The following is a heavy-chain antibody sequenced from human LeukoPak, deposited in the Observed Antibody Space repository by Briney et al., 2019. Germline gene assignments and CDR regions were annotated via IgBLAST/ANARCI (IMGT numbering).Heavy chain of an antibody. D-gene: IGHD2-15*01. CDR1: GFTFSSYG. V-gene: IGHV3-33*01. Sequence: GSLRLSCAASGFTFSSYGMHWVRQAPGKGLEWVAVIWYDGSNKYYADSVKGRFTISRDNSKNTLYLQMNSLRAEDTAMYYCARKGTYCSGGSCYSVFDYWGQGTLVTVSS. CDR2: IWYDGSNK. J-gene: IGHJ4*02. CDR3: ARKGTYCSGGSCYSVFDY.